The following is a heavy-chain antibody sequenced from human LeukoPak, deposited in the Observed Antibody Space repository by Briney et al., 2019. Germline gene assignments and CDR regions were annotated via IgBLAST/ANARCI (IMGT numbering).Heavy chain of an antibody. CDR1: GGSIGRSSYY. CDR2: IYYNGNT. V-gene: IGHV4-39*02. Sequence: NSSGTLSLTCTVSGGSIGRSSYYWGWIRQPPGRGLEWIGNIYYNGNTNYNPSLKSRVTISIDTSKDHFSLKPSSVTAADTAVYYCARGGYCSSTSCFLFKFDPWGQGTLVTVSS. D-gene: IGHD2-2*01. CDR3: ARGGYCSSTSCFLFKFDP. J-gene: IGHJ5*02.